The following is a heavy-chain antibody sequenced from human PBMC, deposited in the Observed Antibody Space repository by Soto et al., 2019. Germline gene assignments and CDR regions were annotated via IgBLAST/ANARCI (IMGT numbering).Heavy chain of an antibody. CDR2: ISSSSSYI. Sequence: SGFTFSSYRMNWGRQAPGKGLEWVSSISSSSSYIYFAAPVKGRFAISRDDSKNMVYLQMNSLKTEDTALYYCTTDSYSTMIVIRFDYWGHGTLVTVSS. D-gene: IGHD3-22*01. J-gene: IGHJ4*01. CDR1: GFTFSSYR. CDR3: TTDSYSTMIVIRFDY. V-gene: IGHV3-21*03.